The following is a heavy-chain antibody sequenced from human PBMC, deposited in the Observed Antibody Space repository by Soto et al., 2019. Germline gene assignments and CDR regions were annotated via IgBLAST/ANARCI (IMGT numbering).Heavy chain of an antibody. D-gene: IGHD6-6*01. CDR2: IYYDGNT. Sequence: PSETLSLTCTVSGVSITSSSHYWGWIRQPPGKGLECIGNIYYDGNTYYNPSLKSRVTISLDTSKNQFSLRLNSVTAADTVVYYCARSSITPRLFMYPFDYWGQGTLVTVSS. CDR3: ARSSITPRLFMYPFDY. V-gene: IGHV4-39*01. J-gene: IGHJ4*02. CDR1: GVSITSSSHY.